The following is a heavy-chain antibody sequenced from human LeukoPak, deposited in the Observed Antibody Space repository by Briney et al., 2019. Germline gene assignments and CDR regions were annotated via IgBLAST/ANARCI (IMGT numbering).Heavy chain of an antibody. V-gene: IGHV1-2*02. D-gene: IGHD2-15*01. CDR2: LNPNTLVT. J-gene: IGHJ6*02. Sequence: ASVKVSCKASLYSFTDYYMHWVRQAPGQGLEWMGWLNPNTLVTKYAQHFQGRVSMTWDTSISTGYMDLHSLTSDDTAVYYCARKDGGRDGMDVWGQGTTVTVSS. CDR1: LYSFTDYY. CDR3: ARKDGGRDGMDV.